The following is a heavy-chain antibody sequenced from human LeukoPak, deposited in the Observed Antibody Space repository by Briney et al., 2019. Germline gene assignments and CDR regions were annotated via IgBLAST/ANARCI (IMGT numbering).Heavy chain of an antibody. CDR1: GFTFSSYA. V-gene: IGHV3-23*01. J-gene: IGHJ6*02. CDR2: ISGSGGST. Sequence: PGGSLRLSCAASGFTFSSYAMSWVRQAPGKGPEWVSAISGSGGSTYYADSVKGRFTISRDNSKNTLYLQMNSLRAEDTAVYYCAWAPVPDPYYYYGMDVWGQGTTVTVSS. D-gene: IGHD2-2*01. CDR3: AWAPVPDPYYYYGMDV.